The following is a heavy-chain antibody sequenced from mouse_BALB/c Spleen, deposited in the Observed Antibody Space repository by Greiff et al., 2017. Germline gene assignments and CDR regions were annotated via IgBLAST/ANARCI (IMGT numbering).Heavy chain of an antibody. CDR1: GFTFSSYT. D-gene: IGHD1-1*01. Sequence: EVHLVESGGGLVQPGGSLKLSCAASGFTFSSYTMSWVRQTPEKRLEWVAYISNGGGSTYYPDTVKGRFTISRDNAKNTLYLQMSSLKSEDTAMYYCARNYYGSPAWFAYWGQGTLVTVSA. CDR2: ISNGGGST. CDR3: ARNYYGSPAWFAY. J-gene: IGHJ3*01. V-gene: IGHV5-12-2*01.